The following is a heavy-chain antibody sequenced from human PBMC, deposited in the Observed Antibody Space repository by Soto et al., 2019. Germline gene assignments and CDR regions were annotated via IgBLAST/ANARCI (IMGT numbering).Heavy chain of an antibody. D-gene: IGHD3-10*01. CDR2: INHSGST. J-gene: IGHJ5*02. V-gene: IGHV4-34*01. Sequence: QVQLQQWGAGLLKPSETLSLTCAVYGGSFSGYYWSWIRQPPGKGLEWIGEINHSGSTNYNPSLKSRVTISVDTSKNQFSLKLSSVTAADTAVYYCGRGFLLLWFGAAWFDPWGQGTLVTVSS. CDR1: GGSFSGYY. CDR3: GRGFLLLWFGAAWFDP.